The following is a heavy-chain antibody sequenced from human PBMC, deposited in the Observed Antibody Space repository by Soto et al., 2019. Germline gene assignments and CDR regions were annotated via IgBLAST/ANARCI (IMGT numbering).Heavy chain of an antibody. CDR3: AKDQAEYTGTPDDAFDI. J-gene: IGHJ3*02. V-gene: IGHV3-23*01. D-gene: IGHD2-2*02. Sequence: PGGALRLSCAASGFTFSSYAMSWVRQAPGKGLEWVSAISGSGGSTYYADSVKGRFTISRDNSKNTLYLQMNSLRAEDTAVYYCAKDQAEYTGTPDDAFDIWGQGTMVTVSS. CDR2: ISGSGGST. CDR1: GFTFSSYA.